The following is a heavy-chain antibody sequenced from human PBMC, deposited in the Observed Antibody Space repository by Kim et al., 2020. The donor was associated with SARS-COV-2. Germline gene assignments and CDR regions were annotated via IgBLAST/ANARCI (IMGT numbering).Heavy chain of an antibody. Sequence: KGRFSNSRDNAKNSLYLQMNSLRAEDTAVYYCARDQHYYDSSGYLPRFDYWGQGTLVTVSS. CDR3: ARDQHYYDSSGYLPRFDY. V-gene: IGHV3-11*04. J-gene: IGHJ4*02. D-gene: IGHD3-22*01.